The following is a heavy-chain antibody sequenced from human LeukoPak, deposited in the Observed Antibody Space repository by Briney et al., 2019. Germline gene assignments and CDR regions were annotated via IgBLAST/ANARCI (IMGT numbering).Heavy chain of an antibody. CDR3: AKEYKVGTTTKCFQH. J-gene: IGHJ1*01. CDR2: ISGSGGST. V-gene: IGHV3-23*01. CDR1: GFTFSSYA. Sequence: GGSLRLSCAASGFTFSSYAMSWVRQAPGKGLEWVSAISGSGGSTYYADSVKGRFTISRDNSKNTLYLQMNSLRAEDTAIYYCAKEYKVGTTTKCFQHWGQGTLVTVSS. D-gene: IGHD1-26*01.